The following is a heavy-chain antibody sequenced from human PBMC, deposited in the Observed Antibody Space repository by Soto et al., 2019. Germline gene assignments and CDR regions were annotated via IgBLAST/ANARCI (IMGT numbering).Heavy chain of an antibody. CDR1: GFTFSSYA. V-gene: IGHV3-64D*06. CDR3: VKGRCRTDCAYHYSHGMDD. CDR2: ISSNGGST. J-gene: IGHJ6*02. Sequence: PGGSLRLSCSASGFTFSSYAMHWVRQAPGKGLEYVSAISSNGGSTYYADSVKGRFTISRDNSKNTLYLQMSSLRAEDTAVYYCVKGRCRTDCAYHYSHGMDDWGPGTLLTVFS. D-gene: IGHD2-21*01.